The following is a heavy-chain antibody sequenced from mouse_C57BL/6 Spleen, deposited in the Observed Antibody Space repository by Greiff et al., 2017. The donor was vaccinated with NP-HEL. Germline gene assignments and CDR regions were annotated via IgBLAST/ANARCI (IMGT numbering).Heavy chain of an antibody. J-gene: IGHJ4*01. D-gene: IGHD2-4*01. CDR2: IWSDGST. CDR3: ARHGGLGYYAMDY. Sequence: QVQLQQSGPGLVAPSQSLSITCTVSGFSLTSYGVHWVRQPPGKGLEWLVVIWSDGSTTYNSALKSRLSISKDNSKSQVFLKMNSLQTDDTAMYYCARHGGLGYYAMDYWGQGTSVTVSS. CDR1: GFSLTSYG. V-gene: IGHV2-6-1*01.